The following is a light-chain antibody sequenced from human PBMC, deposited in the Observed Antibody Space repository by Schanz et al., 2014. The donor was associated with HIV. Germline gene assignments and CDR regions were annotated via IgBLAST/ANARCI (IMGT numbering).Light chain of an antibody. J-gene: IGKJ4*01. Sequence: DIQMTQSPSTLSASVGDRVTIACRASQNIGNSLAWFQLKPGRAPKLLIYSASSLHTGVPSTFSGSGSGTEFALTISSLQPDDFATYYCQQLNTFFTFGGGTKVEIK. V-gene: IGKV1-5*03. CDR1: QNIGNS. CDR2: SAS. CDR3: QQLNTFFT.